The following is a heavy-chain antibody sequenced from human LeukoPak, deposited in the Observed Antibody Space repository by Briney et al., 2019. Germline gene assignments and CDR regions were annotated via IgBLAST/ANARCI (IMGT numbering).Heavy chain of an antibody. J-gene: IGHJ4*02. CDR2: IKEDGSQK. CDR1: GFTFSSYW. Sequence: GSLRLSCAASGFTFSSYWMTWVRQAPGKGLEWVANIKEDGSQKNYVDSVKGRFTISRDNAKNSLYLQMNSLRVEDTAVYYCAREYCSGGSCSPFDYWGQGTLVTVSS. V-gene: IGHV3-7*01. CDR3: AREYCSGGSCSPFDY. D-gene: IGHD2-15*01.